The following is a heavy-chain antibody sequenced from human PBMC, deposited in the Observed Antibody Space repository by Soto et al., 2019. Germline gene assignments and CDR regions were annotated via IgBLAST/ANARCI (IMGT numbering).Heavy chain of an antibody. Sequence: EVQLLESGGGLEQPGGSLRLSCAASGFTFSSYAMSWVLQSPGKGLEWVSAISGSGGSTYYADSVKGRFTISRDNSKNTLYLQINSLRAEDTAVYYGASGLDIVVVPALYWGQGTLVTVSS. CDR3: ASGLDIVVVPALY. CDR1: GFTFSSYA. J-gene: IGHJ4*02. CDR2: ISGSGGST. D-gene: IGHD2-2*03. V-gene: IGHV3-23*01.